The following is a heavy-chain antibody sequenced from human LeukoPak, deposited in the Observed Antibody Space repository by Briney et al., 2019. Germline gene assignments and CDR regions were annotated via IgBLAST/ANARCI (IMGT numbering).Heavy chain of an antibody. J-gene: IGHJ5*02. D-gene: IGHD6-19*01. V-gene: IGHV1-2*06. CDR3: ARAYHGYSSGWYWFDP. CDR2: ISPNSGGT. CDR1: GYTFTDYY. Sequence: ASVKVTCKASGYTFTDYYMHWVRQAPGQGLEWMGRISPNSGGTNYAQKFQGRVTMTRDTSISTAYMELSRLRSDDTAVYYCARAYHGYSSGWYWFDPWGQGTLVTVSS.